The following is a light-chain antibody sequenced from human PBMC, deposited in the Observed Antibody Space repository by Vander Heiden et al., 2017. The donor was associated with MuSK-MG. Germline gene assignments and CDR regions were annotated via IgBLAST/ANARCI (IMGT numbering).Light chain of an antibody. Sequence: SAPPQPPSASGPPGQSVPVPCTGTSSDVGDYKSVSWYQQHPGKSPSLMIDVVTKRPSGVPDRFSGSQSASTASLTVAGLQAEDEAHYYCCSYAGNKFVFGTGTKVTVL. V-gene: IGLV2-8*01. CDR3: CSYAGNKFV. CDR1: SSDVGDYKS. J-gene: IGLJ1*01. CDR2: VVT.